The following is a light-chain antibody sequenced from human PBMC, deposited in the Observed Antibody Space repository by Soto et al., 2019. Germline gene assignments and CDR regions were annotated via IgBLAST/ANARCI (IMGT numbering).Light chain of an antibody. V-gene: IGLV2-14*01. J-gene: IGLJ1*01. CDR2: DVS. Sequence: QSVLTQPASVSGSPGQSITISCTGTSSDVGGYNYVSWYQQHPGKAPKLMIYDVSNRPSGVSNRFSGSKSGNMASLTISGLQAEDEADYYCSSYTSGSTHVFGTGTKVTVL. CDR1: SSDVGGYNY. CDR3: SSYTSGSTHV.